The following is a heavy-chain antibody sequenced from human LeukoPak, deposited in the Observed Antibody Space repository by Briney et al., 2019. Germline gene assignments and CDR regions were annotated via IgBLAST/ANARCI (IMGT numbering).Heavy chain of an antibody. J-gene: IGHJ4*02. V-gene: IGHV1-8*01. CDR3: ARTSGYYYFFDY. D-gene: IGHD3-22*01. Sequence: ASVKASCKASGYTFTSHDINWVRQATGQGLEWMGWMNPNSGNTGYAQKFQGRVTMTRNTSISTAYMELSSLRSEDTAVYYCARTSGYYYFFDYWGQGTLVTVSS. CDR2: MNPNSGNT. CDR1: GYTFTSHD.